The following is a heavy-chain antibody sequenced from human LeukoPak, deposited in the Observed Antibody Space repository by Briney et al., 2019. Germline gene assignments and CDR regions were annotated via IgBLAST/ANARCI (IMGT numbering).Heavy chain of an antibody. V-gene: IGHV3-21*01. J-gene: IGHJ4*02. CDR3: ARDYFSY. CDR2: IRFTGSYI. D-gene: IGHD3-9*01. Sequence: GGSLRLSCVASGFTFSHYSMNWVRQAPGKGLEWVSSIRFTGSYIYYADSVKGRFTISRDNSKNTLYLQMNSLRAEDTAVYYCARDYFSYWGQGTLVTVSS. CDR1: GFTFSHYS.